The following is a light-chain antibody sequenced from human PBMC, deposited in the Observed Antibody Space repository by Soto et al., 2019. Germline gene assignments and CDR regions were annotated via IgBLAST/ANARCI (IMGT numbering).Light chain of an antibody. CDR1: QSVTTRY. V-gene: IGKV3-20*01. Sequence: EIVLTQSPGARALSPGGEGTRSCRASQSVTTRYLAWYQQKPGQAPRLLMYGASNRATGIPDRFSGSGSGTDFTLTISGLEPEDFAVYYCQKYGNSPLTFGAGTTVDIK. CDR2: GAS. J-gene: IGKJ4*01. CDR3: QKYGNSPLT.